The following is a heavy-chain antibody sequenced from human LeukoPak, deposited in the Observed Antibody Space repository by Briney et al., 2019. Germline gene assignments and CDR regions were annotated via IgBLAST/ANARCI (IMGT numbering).Heavy chain of an antibody. D-gene: IGHD3-16*01. CDR3: ARHMGGRFDP. V-gene: IGHV4-4*09. J-gene: IGHJ5*02. Sequence: SETLSLTCTVSGGSISSYYWSWIRQPPGKGLEWIGFIYTSGSTNDNPSLKSRVTMSVDTSTNQFSLKLSSVTAADTAVYYCARHMGGRFDPWGQGTLVTVSS. CDR2: IYTSGST. CDR1: GGSISSYY.